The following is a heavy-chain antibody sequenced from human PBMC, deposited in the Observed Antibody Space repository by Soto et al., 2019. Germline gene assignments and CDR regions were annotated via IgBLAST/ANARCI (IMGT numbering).Heavy chain of an antibody. CDR1: GGSISSSNFY. J-gene: IGHJ4*02. V-gene: IGHV4-39*02. CDR2: VYDSGNT. D-gene: IGHD2-8*02. CDR3: AILRGLVDY. Sequence: PSETLSLTCTVSGGSISSSNFYWGWIRQPPGKGLEGIGNVYDSGNTYFNPSLKSRVTISVDTSKNHFSLKLSSVTAADTAVYYCAILRGLVDYWGQGTLVTVSS.